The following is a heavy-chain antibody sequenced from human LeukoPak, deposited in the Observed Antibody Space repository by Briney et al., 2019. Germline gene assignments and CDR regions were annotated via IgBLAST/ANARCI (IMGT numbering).Heavy chain of an antibody. CDR2: INPNSGGT. CDR3: ARSYGEADAFDI. D-gene: IGHD3-10*01. J-gene: IGHJ3*02. Sequence: ASVKVSCKASGYTFTGYYMHWVRQAPGQGPEWMGWINPNSGGTNYAQKFQGRVTMTRDTSISTAYMELSRLRSDDTAVYYCARSYGEADAFDIWGQGTMVTVSS. V-gene: IGHV1-2*02. CDR1: GYTFTGYY.